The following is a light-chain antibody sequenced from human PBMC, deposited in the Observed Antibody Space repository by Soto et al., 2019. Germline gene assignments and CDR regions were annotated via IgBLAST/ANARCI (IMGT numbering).Light chain of an antibody. CDR3: QQYNSYWT. V-gene: IGKV1-5*01. CDR1: QSISSW. Sequence: DIQMTQSPSTLSASVGDRVTITCRASQSISSWLAWYPQKPGKAPKLLIYDASSLESGVPSRFSGSGSGTKFTLTISRLQTDDFATYYCQQYNSYWTFGQGTTVEIK. J-gene: IGKJ1*01. CDR2: DAS.